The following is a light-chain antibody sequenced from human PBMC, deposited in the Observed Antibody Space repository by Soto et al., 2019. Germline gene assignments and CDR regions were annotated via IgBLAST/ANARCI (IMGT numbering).Light chain of an antibody. V-gene: IGLV2-14*01. CDR2: EVN. CDR1: SSDVGGYNY. J-gene: IGLJ2*01. Sequence: QSALTRPASVSGSPGQSITISCTGTSSDVGGYNYVSWYQHHPGKAPKLMIYEVNNRPSGVSNRFSGSKSGNTASLTISGLQAEDEADYYCSSYTSSSTPQVVFGGGTKVTVL. CDR3: SSYTSSSTPQVV.